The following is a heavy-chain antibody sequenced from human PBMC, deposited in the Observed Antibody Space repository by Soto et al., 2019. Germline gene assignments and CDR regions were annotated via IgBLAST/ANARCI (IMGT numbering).Heavy chain of an antibody. CDR1: GFTFDDYA. D-gene: IGHD6-13*01. J-gene: IGHJ6*02. Sequence: GGSLRLSCAASGFTFDDYAMHWVRQAPGKGLEWVSGISWNSGSIGYADSVKGRFTISRDNAKNSLYLQMNSLRAEDTALYYCAKDEKGIAAAGSSGMDVWGQGTTVTVSS. V-gene: IGHV3-9*01. CDR2: ISWNSGSI. CDR3: AKDEKGIAAAGSSGMDV.